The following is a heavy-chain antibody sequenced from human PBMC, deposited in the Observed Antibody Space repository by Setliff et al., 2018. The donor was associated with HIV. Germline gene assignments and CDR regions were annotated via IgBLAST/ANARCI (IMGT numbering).Heavy chain of an antibody. CDR3: AREGKFRYYYYMDV. CDR2: INAGNGNT. Sequence: QTPGQRLEWMGWINAGNGNTKYSQKFQGRVTFTRDTSASTAYMELSSLRSEDTAVYYCAREGKFRYYYYMDVWGKGTTVTVSS. V-gene: IGHV1-3*01. J-gene: IGHJ6*03. D-gene: IGHD3-10*01.